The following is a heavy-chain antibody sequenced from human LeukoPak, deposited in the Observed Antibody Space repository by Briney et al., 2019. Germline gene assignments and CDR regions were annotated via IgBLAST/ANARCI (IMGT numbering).Heavy chain of an antibody. CDR3: AHRVKRDGYSHPFDY. Sequence: SGPTLVNPTQTLTLTCTFSGSSLSTSGVGVGWIRQSPGKALEWLAINYWNDEKYYSPSLRSRLTITKDTSRNQVVLAVTNMDPVDTATYYCAHRVKRDGYSHPFDYWGQGTLVTVSS. CDR1: GSSLSTSGVG. D-gene: IGHD5-24*01. J-gene: IGHJ4*02. CDR2: NYWNDEK. V-gene: IGHV2-5*01.